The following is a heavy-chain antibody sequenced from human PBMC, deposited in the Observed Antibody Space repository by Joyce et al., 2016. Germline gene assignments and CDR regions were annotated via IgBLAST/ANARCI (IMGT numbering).Heavy chain of an antibody. J-gene: IGHJ4*02. Sequence: QVQLVQSGAEVKKPGASVKVSCKASGYTFTGHTIHWVRQAPRQSRGWMGWINAGNGNTRFSQKFQGRVTVSRDTSANTAYMEVSSLRSEDTAVYYCARGSSALTYFDFWGQGTLVTVSS. V-gene: IGHV1-3*01. CDR1: GYTFTGHT. CDR3: ARGSSALTYFDF. D-gene: IGHD3-10*01. CDR2: INAGNGNT.